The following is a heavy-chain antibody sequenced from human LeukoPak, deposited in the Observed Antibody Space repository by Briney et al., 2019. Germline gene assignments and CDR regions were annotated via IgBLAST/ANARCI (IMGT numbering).Heavy chain of an antibody. CDR2: ISGSGGST. D-gene: IGHD2-2*03. V-gene: IGHV3-23*01. J-gene: IGHJ4*02. CDR3: AKQRNGYCSSTSCYANYFDY. Sequence: GGSLRLSCAVSGFTFSSYAMSWVRQAPGKGLEWVSAISGSGGSTYYADSVKGRFTISRDNSKNTLYLQMNSLRAEDTAVYYCAKQRNGYCSSTSCYANYFDYWGQGTLVTVSS. CDR1: GFTFSSYA.